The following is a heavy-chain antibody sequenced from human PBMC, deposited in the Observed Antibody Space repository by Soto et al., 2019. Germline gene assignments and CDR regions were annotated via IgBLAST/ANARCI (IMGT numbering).Heavy chain of an antibody. D-gene: IGHD5-18*01. CDR2: INPNSDGT. CDR3: ARDMTQPWSIYYYGMDV. V-gene: IGHV1-2*02. Sequence: GASVKVSCKASGYTFTGYYMHWVRQAPGQGLEWMGWINPNSDGTNYAQKFQGRVTMTRDTSISTAYMELSRLRSDDTAVYYCARDMTQPWSIYYYGMDVWGQGTTVTVSS. CDR1: GYTFTGYY. J-gene: IGHJ6*02.